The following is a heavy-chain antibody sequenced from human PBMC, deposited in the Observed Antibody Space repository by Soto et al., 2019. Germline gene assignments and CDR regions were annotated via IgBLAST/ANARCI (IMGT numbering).Heavy chain of an antibody. D-gene: IGHD3-10*01. CDR2: ISYDGSNK. Sequence: GGSLRLSCAASGFTFSSYAMHWVRQAPGKGLEWVAVISYDGSNKYYADSVKGRFTISRDNSKNTLYLQMNSLRAEDTAVYYCARDRAHYYGSGSYYYYYYGMDVWGQGTTVTVSS. CDR1: GFTFSSYA. V-gene: IGHV3-30-3*01. CDR3: ARDRAHYYGSGSYYYYYYGMDV. J-gene: IGHJ6*02.